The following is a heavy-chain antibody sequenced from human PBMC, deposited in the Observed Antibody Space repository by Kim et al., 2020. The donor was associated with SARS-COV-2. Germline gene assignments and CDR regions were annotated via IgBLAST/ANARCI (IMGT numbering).Heavy chain of an antibody. CDR3: ARVMSEVRDDAFDI. J-gene: IGHJ3*02. D-gene: IGHD3-10*01. V-gene: IGHV3-20*01. CDR1: GFTFDDYG. CDR2: INWNGGST. Sequence: GGSLRLSCAASGFTFDDYGMSWVRQAPGKGLEWVSGINWNGGSTGYADSVKGRFTISRDNAKNSLYLQMNSLRAEDTALYHCARVMSEVRDDAFDIWGQGTMVTVSS.